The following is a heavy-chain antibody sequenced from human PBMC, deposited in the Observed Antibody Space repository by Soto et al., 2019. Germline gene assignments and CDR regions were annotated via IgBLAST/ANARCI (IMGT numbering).Heavy chain of an antibody. V-gene: IGHV3-23*01. CDR1: GFTFSSYA. D-gene: IGHD3-3*01. J-gene: IGHJ6*02. CDR2: ISGSGGST. Sequence: GGSLRLSCAASGFTFSSYAMSWVRQAPGKGLEWVSAISGSGGSTYYADSVKGRFTISRDNSKNTLYLQMNSLRAEDTAVYYCAKAIGQIFGVAANPYYYYGMDVWGQGTTVTVSS. CDR3: AKAIGQIFGVAANPYYYYGMDV.